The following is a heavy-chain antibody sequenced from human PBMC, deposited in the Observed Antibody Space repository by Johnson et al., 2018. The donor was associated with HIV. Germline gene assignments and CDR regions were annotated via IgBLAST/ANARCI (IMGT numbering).Heavy chain of an antibody. V-gene: IGHV3-15*01. CDR1: GFTFSNAW. D-gene: IGHD3-3*01. Sequence: EVQLVESGGGLVKPGGSLRLSCAASGFTFSNAWMSWVRQAPGKGLEWVGRIKSKTDGGTTDYAAPVKGRFTIPRDDSKNTLYLQMNSLKTEDTAVYYCTTDPYYFWSGYYPHDAFDIWGQGTMVTVSS. CDR3: TTDPYYFWSGYYPHDAFDI. J-gene: IGHJ3*02. CDR2: IKSKTDGGTT.